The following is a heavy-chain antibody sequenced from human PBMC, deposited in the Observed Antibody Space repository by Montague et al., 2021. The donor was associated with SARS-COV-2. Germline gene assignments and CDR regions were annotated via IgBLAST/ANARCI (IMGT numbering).Heavy chain of an antibody. CDR3: ARGNGGPNRRFLEWLSPYGMDV. J-gene: IGHJ6*02. Sequence: SLRLSCAASGFTFGSYSMNWVRQAPGKGLEWVSYISSSSSTIYYADSVKGRFTISRDNAKNSLYLQMNSLRAEDTAVYYCARGNGGPNRRFLEWLSPYGMDVWGQGTTVTVSS. D-gene: IGHD3-3*01. V-gene: IGHV3-48*04. CDR1: GFTFGSYS. CDR2: ISSSSSTI.